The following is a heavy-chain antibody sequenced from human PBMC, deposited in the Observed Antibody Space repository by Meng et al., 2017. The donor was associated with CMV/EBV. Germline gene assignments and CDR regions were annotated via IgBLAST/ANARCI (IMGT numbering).Heavy chain of an antibody. CDR2: INHSGST. Sequence: QVHITRWGEGLLKPSATLSPPCAVDGGSVSGYYWSWIRQPPGKGLEWIGEINHSGSTNYNPSLKSRVTISVDTSKNQFSLKLSSVTAADTAVYYCARGRGEDTAMVPFDYWGQGTLVTVSS. CDR1: GGSVSGYY. J-gene: IGHJ4*02. D-gene: IGHD5-18*01. V-gene: IGHV4-34*02. CDR3: ARGRGEDTAMVPFDY.